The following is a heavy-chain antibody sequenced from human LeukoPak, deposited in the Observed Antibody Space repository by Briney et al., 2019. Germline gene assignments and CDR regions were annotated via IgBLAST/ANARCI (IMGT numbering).Heavy chain of an antibody. D-gene: IGHD3-16*01. Sequence: GGSLRLSCAASGFTFSSYGMHWVRQAPGKGLEWVAVISYDGSNKYYADSVKGRFTISRDNSKNTLYLQMNSLRAEDTAVYYCAKVHLGLQPPYYYGMDVWGQGTTVTVSS. J-gene: IGHJ6*02. CDR3: AKVHLGLQPPYYYGMDV. V-gene: IGHV3-30*18. CDR2: ISYDGSNK. CDR1: GFTFSSYG.